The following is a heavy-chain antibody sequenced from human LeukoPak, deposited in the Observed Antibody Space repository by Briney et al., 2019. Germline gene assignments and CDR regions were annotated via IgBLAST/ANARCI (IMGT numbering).Heavy chain of an antibody. CDR1: GGSISSADFY. J-gene: IGHJ6*02. D-gene: IGHD6-13*01. V-gene: IGHV4-30-4*01. Sequence: SQTLSLTCTVSGGSISSADFYWSWIRQPPGKGLEWIGYIHYSGSTYSNPSLRRRVTISVDTSKNQFSLDLSSVTAADTAVYYCGRERSNSWPQYGIDVWGQGTTVTVSS. CDR3: GRERSNSWPQYGIDV. CDR2: IHYSGST.